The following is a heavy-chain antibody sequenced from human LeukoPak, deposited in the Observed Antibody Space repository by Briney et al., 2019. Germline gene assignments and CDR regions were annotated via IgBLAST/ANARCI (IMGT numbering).Heavy chain of an antibody. J-gene: IGHJ4*02. Sequence: SQTLSLTCAISGDSVSSNSAAWNWIRQSPSRGLEWLGRAYYRSKWYNDYAVSVKSRITINPDTSKNQFSLQLNSVTPEDTAVYYCARQRRISLRLGEADNFDYWGQGLLVTVSS. CDR3: ARQRRISLRLGEADNFDY. V-gene: IGHV6-1*01. CDR2: AYYRSKWYN. CDR1: GDSVSSNSAA. D-gene: IGHD3-10*01.